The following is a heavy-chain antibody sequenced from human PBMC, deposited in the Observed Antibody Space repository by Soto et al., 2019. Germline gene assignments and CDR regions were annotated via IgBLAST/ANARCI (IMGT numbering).Heavy chain of an antibody. V-gene: IGHV1-69*01. J-gene: IGHJ6*02. D-gene: IGHD2-2*01. CDR2: IIPFFGTA. CDR3: ASRLYCSSTSCYGDSGYYYGMDV. CDR1: GGTFSSYA. Sequence: QVQLVQSGAEVKKPGSSVKVSCKASGGTFSSYAISWVRQAPGQGLEWMGGIIPFFGTANYAQKFQGRVTITADESTITAYVELSSLRSEDTAVYYCASRLYCSSTSCYGDSGYYYGMDVWGQGTTVTVSS.